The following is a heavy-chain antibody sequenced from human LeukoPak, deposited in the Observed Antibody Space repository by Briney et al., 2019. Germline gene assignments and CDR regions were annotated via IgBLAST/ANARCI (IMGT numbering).Heavy chain of an antibody. CDR2: IWYDGSNK. J-gene: IGHJ4*02. Sequence: KSGGSLRLSCAASGFTFSNYGMHWVRQAPGKGLEWVAVIWYDGSNKYYADSVKGRFTIPRDNSKNMLYLQMNSLRAEDTAVYYCAKRHGSGSTSFDYWGQGTLVTVSS. CDR3: AKRHGSGSTSFDY. V-gene: IGHV3-33*06. CDR1: GFTFSNYG. D-gene: IGHD3-10*01.